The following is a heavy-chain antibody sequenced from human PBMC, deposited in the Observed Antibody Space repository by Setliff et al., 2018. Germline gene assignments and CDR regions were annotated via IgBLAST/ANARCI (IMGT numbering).Heavy chain of an antibody. CDR1: GYSISNGFY. D-gene: IGHD3-10*01. Sequence: PSETLSLTCAVSGYSISNGFYWGWIRQSPVKGLEWIGSLFDGGSTYYNPSLKGRVTLSVDTTKNQFSLKLTSMTAADTAVYFCARHLLVQGTYHFDYWGQGTLVTVSS. CDR2: LFDGGST. CDR3: ARHLLVQGTYHFDY. J-gene: IGHJ4*02. V-gene: IGHV4-38-2*01.